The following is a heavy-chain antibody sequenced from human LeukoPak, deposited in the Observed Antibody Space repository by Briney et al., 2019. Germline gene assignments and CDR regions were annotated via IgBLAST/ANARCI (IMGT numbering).Heavy chain of an antibody. J-gene: IGHJ4*02. D-gene: IGHD5-18*01. CDR2: IYYSGST. CDR3: ARVEGYNIDY. V-gene: IGHV4-39*07. CDR1: GGSISSSSYY. Sequence: SETLSLTCTVSGGSISSSSYYWGWIRQPPGKGLEWIGSIYYSGSTYYNPSLKSRVTISVDTSKNQFSLKLSSVTAADTAVYYCARVEGYNIDYWGQGTLVTVSS.